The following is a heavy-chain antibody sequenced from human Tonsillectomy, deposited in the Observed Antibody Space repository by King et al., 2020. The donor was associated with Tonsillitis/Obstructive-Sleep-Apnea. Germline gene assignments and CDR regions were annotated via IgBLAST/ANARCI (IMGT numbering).Heavy chain of an antibody. CDR3: IKRGDDYMDV. V-gene: IGHV3-49*04. D-gene: IGHD3-10*01. CDR1: GFSFGDYA. J-gene: IGHJ6*03. CDR2: IRSKAYGVTT. Sequence: VQLVESGGGLVQPGRSLRLSCAASGFSFGDYAMSWVRQAPGKGLEWVGFIRSKAYGVTTEYAASVKGRFTISRDDSKSITYLQMNSLKTEDTAVYYCIKRGDDYMDVWGKGTPVTVSS.